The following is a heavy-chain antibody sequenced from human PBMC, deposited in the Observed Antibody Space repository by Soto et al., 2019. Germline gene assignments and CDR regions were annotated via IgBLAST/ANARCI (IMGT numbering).Heavy chain of an antibody. CDR3: AKRVSGNWFDP. Sequence: EVQLLESGGGLVQPGGSLRLSCAASGFAFSSYAMSWVRQAPGKGLEWVSVISGSGASTYYAGSVKGRFTISSDNSKNTLYLQMNSLRAEDTAVYYCAKRVSGNWFDPWGQGTLVTVSS. CDR1: GFAFSSYA. CDR2: ISGSGAST. J-gene: IGHJ5*02. V-gene: IGHV3-23*01. D-gene: IGHD3-10*01.